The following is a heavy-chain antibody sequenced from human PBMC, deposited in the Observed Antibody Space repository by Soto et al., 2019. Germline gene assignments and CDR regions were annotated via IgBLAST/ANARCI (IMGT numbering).Heavy chain of an antibody. CDR1: GFTFSSYA. D-gene: IGHD2-15*01. Sequence: EVQLLESGGGLVQPGGSLRLSCAASGFTFSSYAMSWVRQAPGKGLEWVSAISGSGGSTYYADSVKGRFTISRDNSKNTLYLQMNSLRAEDTAVYYCAKGGGKGSGVRRSGYYYYYGMDVW. CDR3: AKGGGKGSGVRRSGYYYYYGMDV. V-gene: IGHV3-23*01. CDR2: ISGSGGST. J-gene: IGHJ6*01.